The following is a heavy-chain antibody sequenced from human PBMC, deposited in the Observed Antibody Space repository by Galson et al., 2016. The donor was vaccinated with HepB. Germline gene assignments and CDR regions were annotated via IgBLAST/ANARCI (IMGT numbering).Heavy chain of an antibody. CDR2: IRSKSYGGTI. J-gene: IGHJ6*02. V-gene: IGHV3-49*04. Sequence: LSCAASGFTFGDYALSWVRQAPGKGLEWVGFIRSKSYGGTIEYAASVKGRFTISRDDSKSIAHLQMNSLKTEDTAVYYCGTTIYDYYGMDVWGQGTTVTVSS. CDR3: GTTIYDYYGMDV. CDR1: GFTFGDYA. D-gene: IGHD1-1*01.